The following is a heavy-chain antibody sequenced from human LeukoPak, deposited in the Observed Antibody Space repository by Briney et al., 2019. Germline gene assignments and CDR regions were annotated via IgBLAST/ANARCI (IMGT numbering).Heavy chain of an antibody. CDR2: INPNSGGT. D-gene: IGHD3-10*01. CDR3: ARAKGHGSGSYDFDY. V-gene: IGHV1-2*02. CDR1: GYTFTGYF. Sequence: ASVKVSCKASGYTFTGYFMHWVRQAPGQGLEWMGWINPNSGGTNYAQKFQGRVTMTRDTSISTAYMELSRLRSDDTAVYYCARAKGHGSGSYDFDYWGQGTLVTVSS. J-gene: IGHJ4*02.